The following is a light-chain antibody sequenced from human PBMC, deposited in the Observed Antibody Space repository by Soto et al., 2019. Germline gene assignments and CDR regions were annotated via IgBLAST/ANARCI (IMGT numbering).Light chain of an antibody. CDR1: QSVGSNF. CDR2: DAS. V-gene: IGKV3D-20*01. J-gene: IGKJ1*01. Sequence: EVVLTQSPATLSLSPGERATLSCGASQSVGSNFFAWYQQKPGLAPRLLIYDASSRATGIPDRFSGSGSGTDFTLTISRLEPEDSAVYYCHQYGGSSRAFGQGTRVEIK. CDR3: HQYGGSSRA.